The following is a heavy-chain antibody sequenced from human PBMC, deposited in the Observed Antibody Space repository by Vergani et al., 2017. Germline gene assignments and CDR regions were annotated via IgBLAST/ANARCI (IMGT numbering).Heavy chain of an antibody. V-gene: IGHV3-11*04. D-gene: IGHD1-7*01. J-gene: IGHJ4*02. CDR1: GFTFSDYY. Sequence: QVQLVESGGGLVKPGGSLRLSCAASGFTFSDYYMTWISQAPGKGLEWISYISGSGHTKYYADSVKGRFAISRDNAKNSLYLQMNNLRVEDTAVYYCARDLLPGTLLLLAYWGQGTLISVSS. CDR3: ARDLLPGTLLLLAY. CDR2: ISGSGHTK.